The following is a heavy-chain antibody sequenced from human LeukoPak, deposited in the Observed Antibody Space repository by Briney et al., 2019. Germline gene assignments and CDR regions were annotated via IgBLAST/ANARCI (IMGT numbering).Heavy chain of an antibody. Sequence: SETLSLTCAVYGGSFSGYYWSWIRQPPGKGLEWIGEINHSGSTNYNPSLKSRVTISVDTSKNQFSLKLSSVTAADTAVYYCARGGELERLSIYYYYKDVWGKGTTVTVSS. D-gene: IGHD1-1*01. V-gene: IGHV4-34*01. J-gene: IGHJ6*03. CDR2: INHSGST. CDR3: ARGGELERLSIYYYYKDV. CDR1: GGSFSGYY.